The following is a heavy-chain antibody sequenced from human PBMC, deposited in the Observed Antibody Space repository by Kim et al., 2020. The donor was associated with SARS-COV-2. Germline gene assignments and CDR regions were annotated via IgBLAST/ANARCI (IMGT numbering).Heavy chain of an antibody. Sequence: GGSLRLSCAASGLTFSDYYMNWVRQAPGKGLELISYIISSGTYTNYADSVKGRFTISRDNAKNSVYLQMNGLRVEDTALYYCVISRPALWSGSPDYDYGMDVWGQGTTVTVSS. CDR1: GLTFSDYY. D-gene: IGHD3-3*01. J-gene: IGHJ6*02. V-gene: IGHV3-11*06. CDR3: VISRPALWSGSPDYDYGMDV. CDR2: IISSGTYT.